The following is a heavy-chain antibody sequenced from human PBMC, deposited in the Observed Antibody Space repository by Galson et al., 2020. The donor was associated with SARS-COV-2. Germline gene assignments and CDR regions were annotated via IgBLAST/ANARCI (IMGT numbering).Heavy chain of an antibody. CDR1: GYSFTNYW. CDR3: AKGVRPTAKYYYDY. Sequence: GESLKISCKGYGYSFTNYWIGWVRQMPGKGLELMGIIYPGDSDTTYSPSFQGRVTISADKSISTTYLQWSSLKAADSAMYYCAKGVRPTAKYYYDYWGRGTLVTVSS. D-gene: IGHD3-10*01. V-gene: IGHV5-51*01. J-gene: IGHJ4*02. CDR2: IYPGDSDT.